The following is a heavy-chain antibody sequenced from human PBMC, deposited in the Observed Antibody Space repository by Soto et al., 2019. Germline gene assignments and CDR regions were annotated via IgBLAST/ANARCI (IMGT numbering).Heavy chain of an antibody. CDR3: SRRLEV. V-gene: IGHV3-7*05. CDR2: IDQDGYEK. Sequence: EVQLVESGGALVQPGGSLRLSCAASGFNFYTSWMDWVRQSPGKGLEWVANIDQDGYEKYYVDSVKGRFTISRDNARNLLYLQMNSLRAEDTGVYYCSRRLEVWGHGTTVTVSS. J-gene: IGHJ6*02. CDR1: GFNFYTSW.